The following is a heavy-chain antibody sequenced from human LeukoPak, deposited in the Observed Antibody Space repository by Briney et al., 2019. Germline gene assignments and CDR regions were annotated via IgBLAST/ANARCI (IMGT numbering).Heavy chain of an antibody. CDR3: ARERYGSSWYLFDY. J-gene: IGHJ4*02. CDR2: ISAYNGNT. CDR1: GYTFTSYA. D-gene: IGHD6-13*01. V-gene: IGHV1-18*01. Sequence: ASVKVSCKASGYTFTSYAMNWVRQAPGQGLEWMGWISAYNGNTNYAQKLQGRVTMTTDTSTSTAYMELRSLRSDDTAVYYCARERYGSSWYLFDYWGQGTLVTVSS.